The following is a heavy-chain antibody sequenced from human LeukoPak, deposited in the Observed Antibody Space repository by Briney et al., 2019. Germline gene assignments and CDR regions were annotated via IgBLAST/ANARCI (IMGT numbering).Heavy chain of an antibody. CDR3: ARDRSGWYVGVGYFDY. D-gene: IGHD6-19*01. CDR1: GGSISSYY. Sequence: SETLCLTCTVSGGSISSYYWSWIRQPPGKGLEWIGYISYSGSTNYNPSLKSRVTISVDTSKNQFSLKLSSVTAADTAVYYCARDRSGWYVGVGYFDYWGQGTLVTVSS. V-gene: IGHV4-59*01. CDR2: ISYSGST. J-gene: IGHJ4*02.